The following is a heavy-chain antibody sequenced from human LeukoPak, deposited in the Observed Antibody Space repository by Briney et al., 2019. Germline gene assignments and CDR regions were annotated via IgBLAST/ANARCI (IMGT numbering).Heavy chain of an antibody. V-gene: IGHV3-13*04. CDR2: IGTAGDT. J-gene: IGHJ3*02. CDR1: GFTVSSYD. D-gene: IGHD6-13*01. Sequence: PGGSLRLSCAASGFTVSSYDMHWVRQATGKGLEWVSAIGTAGDTYYPGSVKGRFTISRENANNSFYIQMNSLRAGDTAVYYCARGADYSSSWYRESDAFDIWGQGTLVTVSS. CDR3: ARGADYSSSWYRESDAFDI.